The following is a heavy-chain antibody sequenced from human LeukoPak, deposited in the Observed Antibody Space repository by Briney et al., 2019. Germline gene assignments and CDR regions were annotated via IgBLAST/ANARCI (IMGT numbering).Heavy chain of an antibody. CDR3: ARRRRGEAYCGGDCSTWWFDP. Sequence: GASVKVSCKASGYTFTSYGISWVRQAPGQGLEWMGWISAYNGNTNYALKLQGRVTMTTDTSTSTACMELRSLRSDDTAVYYCARRRRGEAYCGGDCSTWWFDPWGQGTLVTVSS. V-gene: IGHV1-18*01. D-gene: IGHD2-21*02. CDR2: ISAYNGNT. J-gene: IGHJ5*02. CDR1: GYTFTSYG.